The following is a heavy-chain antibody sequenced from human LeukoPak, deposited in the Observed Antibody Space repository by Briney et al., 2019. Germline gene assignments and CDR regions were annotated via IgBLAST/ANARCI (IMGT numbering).Heavy chain of an antibody. CDR1: GGSISSYY. J-gene: IGHJ4*02. V-gene: IGHV4-59*01. Sequence: KPSETLSLTCTVSGGSISSYYWSWIRQPPGKGLEWIGYIYYSGSTNYNPSLKSRVTISVDTSKNQFSLKLSSVTAADTAVYYCARTPLWMVRGVSVYWGQGTLVTVSS. CDR3: ARTPLWMVRGVSVY. CDR2: IYYSGST. D-gene: IGHD3-10*01.